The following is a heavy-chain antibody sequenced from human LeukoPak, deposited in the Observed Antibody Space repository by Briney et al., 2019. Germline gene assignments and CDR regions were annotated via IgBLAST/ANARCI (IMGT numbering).Heavy chain of an antibody. CDR3: ATSREPGRSSSFDY. Sequence: PGGSLRLSCAASGFTFSSYAMHWVRQAPGKGLEWVAVISYDGSNKYYADSVKGRFTISRDNSKNTLYLQMNSLRAEDTAVYYCATSREPGRSSSFDYWGQGTLVTVSS. CDR1: GFTFSSYA. V-gene: IGHV3-30-3*01. CDR2: ISYDGSNK. J-gene: IGHJ4*02. D-gene: IGHD6-13*01.